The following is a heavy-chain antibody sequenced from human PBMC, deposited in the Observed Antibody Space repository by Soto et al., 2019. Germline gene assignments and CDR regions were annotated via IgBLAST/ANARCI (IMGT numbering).Heavy chain of an antibody. CDR3: ARSRSGAVADSFDF. J-gene: IGHJ4*02. CDR2: ISRDGTNK. CDR1: GFTFRNYA. D-gene: IGHD3-10*01. Sequence: PGGSLRLSCAASGFTFRNYAIHWVRQAPGKGLEWVAVISRDGTNKYYVDSVKGRFTISRDNSRDTVYLQMNSLRDEDSAMFYCARSRSGAVADSFDFWGQGTLVTVSS. V-gene: IGHV3-30*04.